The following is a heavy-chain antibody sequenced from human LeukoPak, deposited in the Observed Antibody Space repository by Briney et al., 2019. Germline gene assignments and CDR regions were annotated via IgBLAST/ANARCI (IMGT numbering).Heavy chain of an antibody. CDR1: GFTFSSYG. J-gene: IGHJ6*02. CDR3: AKDEHRSRITMFGPRSDYYYGMDV. Sequence: PGRSLRLSCAASGFTFSSYGMHWVRQAPGKGLEWVAVISYDGSNKYYADSVKGRFTISRDNSKNTLYLQMNSLRAEDTAVYYCAKDEHRSRITMFGPRSDYYYGMDVWGQGTTVTVSS. V-gene: IGHV3-30*18. D-gene: IGHD3-3*01. CDR2: ISYDGSNK.